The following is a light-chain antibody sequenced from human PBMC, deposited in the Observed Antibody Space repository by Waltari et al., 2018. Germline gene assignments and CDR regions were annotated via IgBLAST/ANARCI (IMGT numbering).Light chain of an antibody. Sequence: DIVMTQSPDSLAVPLGERATINCNSSETILFNSNNKHYLAWYQQKAGKPPKLLVYWASTRESGVPDRFSGSGSGTDFTLTISSLQAEDVAVYYCQQYYTVSRTFGQGTRVEIK. J-gene: IGKJ1*01. CDR2: WAS. V-gene: IGKV4-1*01. CDR3: QQYYTVSRT. CDR1: ETILFNSNNKHY.